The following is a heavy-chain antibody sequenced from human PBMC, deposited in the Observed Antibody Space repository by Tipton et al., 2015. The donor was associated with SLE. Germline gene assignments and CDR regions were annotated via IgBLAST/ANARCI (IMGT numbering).Heavy chain of an antibody. Sequence: TLSLTCTVSGGSFSSGGYYWTWIRQLPGKGLEWIGYIYYSGNTYYNPSLGSRLTISVDTSKDQFSLRLTSVTAADTAVYYCARATDWNLSPDVWGKGTTVTVSS. CDR2: IYYSGNT. D-gene: IGHD1-7*01. V-gene: IGHV4-31*03. J-gene: IGHJ6*04. CDR1: GGSFSSGGYY. CDR3: ARATDWNLSPDV.